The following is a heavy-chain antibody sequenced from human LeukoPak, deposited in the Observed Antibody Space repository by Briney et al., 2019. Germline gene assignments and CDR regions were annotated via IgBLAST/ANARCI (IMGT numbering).Heavy chain of an antibody. CDR1: GFTFSSYS. D-gene: IGHD3-3*01. CDR3: ARAGDDFWSGYYGY. V-gene: IGHV3-21*01. Sequence: GGSLRLSRAASGFTFSSYSMNWVRQAPGKGLEWVSSISSSSSYIYYADSVKGRFTISRDNAKNSLYLQMNSLRAEDTAVYYCARAGDDFWSGYYGYWGQGTLVTVSS. J-gene: IGHJ4*02. CDR2: ISSSSSYI.